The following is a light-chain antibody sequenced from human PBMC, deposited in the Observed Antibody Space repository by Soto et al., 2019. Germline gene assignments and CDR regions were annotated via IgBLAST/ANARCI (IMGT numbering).Light chain of an antibody. CDR3: QQYTNWPPIT. CDR1: QSVSSN. Sequence: EVVMTQSPATLSVSPGERATLSCRASQSVSSNLAWYQQKPGQAPRLLIYGSSTRATGVPARFSGSGSGADFTLTIGNLQSEDFAVYYCQQYTNWPPITFGQGTRLEIK. CDR2: GSS. J-gene: IGKJ5*01. V-gene: IGKV3-15*01.